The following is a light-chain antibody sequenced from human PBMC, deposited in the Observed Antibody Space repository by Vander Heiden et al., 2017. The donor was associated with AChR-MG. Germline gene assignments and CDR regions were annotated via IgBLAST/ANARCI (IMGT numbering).Light chain of an antibody. CDR3: QRSYSTPLT. CDR1: QSISSY. Sequence: DIQMTQYPSSLSASVGDRVTITCRASQSISSYLNWYQQKPGKAPKLLIYAASSLQSGVPSRFSGSGSGTDFTLTISSLQPEDFATYYCQRSYSTPLTFCGGTKVEIK. CDR2: AAS. V-gene: IGKV1-39*01. J-gene: IGKJ4*01.